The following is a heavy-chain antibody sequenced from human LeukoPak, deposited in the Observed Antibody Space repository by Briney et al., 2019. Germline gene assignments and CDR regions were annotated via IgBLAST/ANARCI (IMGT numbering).Heavy chain of an antibody. CDR1: GGSISSGSYY. D-gene: IGHD3-22*01. CDR3: ARGRDYYYDSSGYYYDWFDP. J-gene: IGHJ5*02. V-gene: IGHV4-61*02. CDR2: IYTSGST. Sequence: SETLSLTCAVSGGSISSGSYYWSWIRQPAGKGLEWIGRIYTSGSTNYNPSLKSRVTISVDTSKNQFSLKLSSVTAADTAVYYCARGRDYYYDSSGYYYDWFDPWGQGTLVTVSS.